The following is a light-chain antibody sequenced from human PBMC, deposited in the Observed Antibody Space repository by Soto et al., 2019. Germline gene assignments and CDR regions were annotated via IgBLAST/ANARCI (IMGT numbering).Light chain of an antibody. CDR3: SLYTSSSTYV. V-gene: IGLV2-18*01. CDR1: SSDVGSYNG. CDR2: EVS. Sequence: QSALTQPPSVSGSPGQSVTISCTGTSSDVGSYNGVSWYQQPPGTAPKLMIYEVSNRPSGVPDRFSGSKSGNTASLTISGLQAEDEADYYCSLYTSSSTYVFGTGTKGTVL. J-gene: IGLJ1*01.